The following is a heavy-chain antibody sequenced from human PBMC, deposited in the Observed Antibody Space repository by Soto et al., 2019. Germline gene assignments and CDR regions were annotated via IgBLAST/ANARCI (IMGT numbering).Heavy chain of an antibody. Sequence: QVQLVESGGGVVQPGRSLRLSCAASGFTFSSYGRHWVRQAPGKGLEWVAVISYDGSNKYYADSVKGRFTISRDNSKNTLYLQMNSLRAEDTAVYYCAKDGYSSSWNFDYWGQGTLVTVSS. D-gene: IGHD6-13*01. CDR1: GFTFSSYG. J-gene: IGHJ4*02. V-gene: IGHV3-30*18. CDR2: ISYDGSNK. CDR3: AKDGYSSSWNFDY.